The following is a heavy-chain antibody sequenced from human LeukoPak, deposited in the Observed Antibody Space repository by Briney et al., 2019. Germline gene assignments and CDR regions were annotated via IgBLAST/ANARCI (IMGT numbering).Heavy chain of an antibody. CDR2: IWYDGSNK. CDR3: ARPYDSSGYYYFDY. CDR1: GFTFSSYG. D-gene: IGHD3-22*01. J-gene: IGHJ4*02. Sequence: GESLKISCAASGFTFSSYGMHWVRQAPGKGLEWVAVIWYDGSNKYYADSVKGRFTISRDNSKNTLYLQMNSLRAEDTAVYYCARPYDSSGYYYFDYWGQGTLVTVSS. V-gene: IGHV3-33*01.